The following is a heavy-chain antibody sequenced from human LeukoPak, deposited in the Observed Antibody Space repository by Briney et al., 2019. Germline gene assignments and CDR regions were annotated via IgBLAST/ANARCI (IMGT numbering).Heavy chain of an antibody. D-gene: IGHD6-19*01. Sequence: GGSLRLSCAASGFTFSSYSMNWVRQAPGKGLEWVSSISSSSSYIYYADSVKGRFTISRDNAKNSLYLQMNSLRVEDTAVYYCARGFSGWSWYYDYWGQGTLVTVSS. CDR1: GFTFSSYS. J-gene: IGHJ4*02. V-gene: IGHV3-21*01. CDR3: ARGFSGWSWYYDY. CDR2: ISSSSSYI.